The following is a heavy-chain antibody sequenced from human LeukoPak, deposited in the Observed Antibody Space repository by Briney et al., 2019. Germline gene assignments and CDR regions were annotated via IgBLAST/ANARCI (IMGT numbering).Heavy chain of an antibody. V-gene: IGHV4-31*03. J-gene: IGHJ4*02. CDR2: IYYSGNT. CDR3: AREGDGYNSFDY. Sequence: SETLSLTCTVSGGSFSSGGYFWSWIRQHPGEGLEWIGYIYYSGNTYYNPSLKSRVSISLDTSKNHFSLKLSSVTAADTAVYYCAREGDGYNSFDYWGQGTLVTVPS. D-gene: IGHD5-24*01. CDR1: GGSFSSGGYF.